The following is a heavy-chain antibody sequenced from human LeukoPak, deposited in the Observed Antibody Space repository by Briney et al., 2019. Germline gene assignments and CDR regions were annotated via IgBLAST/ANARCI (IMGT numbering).Heavy chain of an antibody. Sequence: GGSLRLSCAASGFTFANTWMHWVRQAPGKGLVWVSLINNDGSTTNYADSVKGRFTISRDNAKNTVYLQMNSLRAEDTAVYYCAIGGTYGSGSWGQGTLVPSPQ. CDR1: GFTFANTW. V-gene: IGHV3-74*01. CDR2: INNDGSTT. J-gene: IGHJ4*02. CDR3: AIGGTYGSGS. D-gene: IGHD3-10*01.